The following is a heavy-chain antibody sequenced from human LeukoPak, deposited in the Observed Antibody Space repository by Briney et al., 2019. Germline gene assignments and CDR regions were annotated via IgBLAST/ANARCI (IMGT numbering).Heavy chain of an antibody. CDR1: GFTFSSYS. CDR2: ISSSSSYI. J-gene: IGHJ6*03. D-gene: IGHD3-3*01. Sequence: GGSLRLSCAASGFTFSSYSMNWVRQAPGKGLEWVSSISSSSSYIYYADSVKGRFTISRDSAKNSLYLQMNSLRAEDTAVYYCAREYYDFWSGYYYYYMDVWGKGTTVTVSS. V-gene: IGHV3-21*01. CDR3: AREYYDFWSGYYYYYMDV.